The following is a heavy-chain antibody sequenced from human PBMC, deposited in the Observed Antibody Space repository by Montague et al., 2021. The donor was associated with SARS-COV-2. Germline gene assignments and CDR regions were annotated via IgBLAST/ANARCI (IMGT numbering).Heavy chain of an antibody. CDR1: GFSLSTPNVG. Sequence: PALVKPTQTLTLTCTFSGFSLSTPNVGVGWVRQPPGKALEWVAVXYSNDEKRYSPSLRNRLTITKDTAKNQVVLSLTYVDPVDTATYCCAHLIRYYDIFTGIPFDYWGQGSQVTVSS. V-gene: IGHV2-5*01. CDR3: AHLIRYYDIFTGIPFDY. CDR2: XYSNDEK. D-gene: IGHD3-9*01. J-gene: IGHJ4*02.